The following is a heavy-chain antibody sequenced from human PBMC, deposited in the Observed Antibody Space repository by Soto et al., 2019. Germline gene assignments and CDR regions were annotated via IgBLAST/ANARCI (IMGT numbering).Heavy chain of an antibody. D-gene: IGHD1-1*01. V-gene: IGHV1-69*05. CDR2: IIPIFGTA. J-gene: IGHJ3*02. CDR1: GGTFSSYA. Sequence: QVQLVQSGAEVKKPGSSVKVSCKASGGTFSSYAISWVRQAPGQGLEWMGGIIPIFGTANYAQKFQGRVTITQSESTSTADRELSSLGSEDTAVYDWARGYGGTQRPQGAFDIWGQGTVVTVSS. CDR3: ARGYGGTQRPQGAFDI.